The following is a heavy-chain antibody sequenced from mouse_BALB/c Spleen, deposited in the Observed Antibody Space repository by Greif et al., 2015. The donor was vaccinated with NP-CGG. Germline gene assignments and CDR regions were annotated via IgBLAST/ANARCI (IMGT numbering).Heavy chain of an antibody. V-gene: IGHV5-4*02. CDR1: GFTFSDYY. CDR3: SRDPY. Sequence: DVMLVESGGGLVKPGGSLKLSCAASGFTFSDYYMYWVRQTPEKRLEWVATISDGGSYTYYPDSVKGRFTIPKDKAKNNLYLQMSSLKSEDTAMYYCSRDPYWGQGTLVTVSA. J-gene: IGHJ3*01. CDR2: ISDGGSYT.